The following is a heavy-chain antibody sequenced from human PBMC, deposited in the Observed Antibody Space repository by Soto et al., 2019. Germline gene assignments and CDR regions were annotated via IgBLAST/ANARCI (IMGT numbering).Heavy chain of an antibody. D-gene: IGHD3-10*01. CDR3: ARVPAGTQDWLDP. Sequence: ASETLSLTCTVSGGSVSSGGYYWSWIRQHPGKGLKWIGYIYYSGSTYYNPSLKSRVTISVDTSKNQFSLKLSSVTAADTAVYYCARVPAGTQDWLDPWGEGTLVTVYS. CDR2: IYYSGST. V-gene: IGHV4-31*03. J-gene: IGHJ5*02. CDR1: GGSVSSGGYY.